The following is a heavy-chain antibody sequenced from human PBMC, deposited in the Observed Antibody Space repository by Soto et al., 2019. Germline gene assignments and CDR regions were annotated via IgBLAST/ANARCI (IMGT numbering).Heavy chain of an antibody. Sequence: QVQLQESGPGLVKPSQTLSLTCTVSGGSISSGGYYWSWIRQHPGKGLEWIGYIYYSGSTYYNPSLKSRVTISVATSKNQFSLKLSSVTAADTAVYYCARVLGIAARNSRNFDYWGQGTLVTVSS. CDR2: IYYSGST. J-gene: IGHJ4*02. CDR1: GGSISSGGYY. V-gene: IGHV4-31*03. CDR3: ARVLGIAARNSRNFDY. D-gene: IGHD6-13*01.